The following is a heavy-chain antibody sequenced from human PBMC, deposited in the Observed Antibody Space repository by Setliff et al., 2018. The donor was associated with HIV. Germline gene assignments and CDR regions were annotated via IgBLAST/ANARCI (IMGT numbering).Heavy chain of an antibody. J-gene: IGHJ3*02. CDR1: GYTLTELS. D-gene: IGHD3-9*01. Sequence: ASVKVSCKISGYTLTELSIHWVRQAPGKGLEWMANFDPEDGETFYAQKFQGRLTMTEDTSTDTAYMDLISLTSDDTAVYFCAAPLTGPDGFDMWGQGTMVTVSS. V-gene: IGHV1-24*01. CDR2: FDPEDGET. CDR3: AAPLTGPDGFDM.